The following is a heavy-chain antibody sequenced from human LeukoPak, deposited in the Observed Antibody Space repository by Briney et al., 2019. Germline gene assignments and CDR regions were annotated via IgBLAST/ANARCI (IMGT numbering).Heavy chain of an antibody. CDR1: GGTFSSYA. CDR3: ARLGYDFWSGYSGYYYYYMDV. CDR2: IIPIFGTA. V-gene: IGHV1-69*05. Sequence: ASVKVSCKASGGTFSSYAISWVRQAPGQGLEWMGGIIPIFGTANYAQKFQGRVTITTDESTSTAYMELSSLRSEDTAVYYCARLGYDFWSGYSGYYYYYMDVWGKGTTVTVSS. D-gene: IGHD3-3*01. J-gene: IGHJ6*03.